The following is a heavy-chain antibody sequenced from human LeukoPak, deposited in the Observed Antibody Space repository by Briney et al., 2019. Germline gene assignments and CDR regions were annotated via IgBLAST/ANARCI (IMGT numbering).Heavy chain of an antibody. CDR1: GYTFTSYG. D-gene: IGHD3-22*01. CDR3: AREAYDSSGYLGYYYGMDV. CDR2: ISAYNGNT. Sequence: ASVKVSCKASGYTFTSYGISWVRQAPGQGLEWMGWISAYNGNTNYAQKLQGRVTMTTDTSTSTAYMELRSLRSDDTAVYYCAREAYDSSGYLGYYYGMDVWGQGTTVTVSS. V-gene: IGHV1-18*01. J-gene: IGHJ6*02.